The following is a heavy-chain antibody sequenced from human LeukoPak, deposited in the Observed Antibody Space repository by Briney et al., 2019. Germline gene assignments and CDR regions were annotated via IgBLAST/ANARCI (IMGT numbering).Heavy chain of an antibody. CDR1: GFTFNSYA. J-gene: IGHJ2*01. CDR3: AKSATVSPDYWNFDL. CDR2: VSYDGSDN. V-gene: IGHV3-30*18. D-gene: IGHD4-11*01. Sequence: GRSLRLSCAASGFTFNSYAMHWVRQAPGKGLGWIGVVSYDGSDNYYADSVKGRFTISRDNSKNTLYLQMSSLRAEDTAVYYCAKSATVSPDYWNFDLWGRGTLVTVSS.